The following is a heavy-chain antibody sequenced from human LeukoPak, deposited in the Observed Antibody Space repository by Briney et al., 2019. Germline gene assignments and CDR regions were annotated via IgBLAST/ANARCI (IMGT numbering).Heavy chain of an antibody. V-gene: IGHV3-64*01. CDR3: ASPGGYCSSTSCPLDY. CDR1: GFTFTSYA. J-gene: IGHJ4*02. D-gene: IGHD2-2*01. Sequence: GGSLRLSCVAPGFTFTSYAMHWVRQAPGKGLEYVSAISSNGGGTYYANSVKDRFTISRDNSKNTLYLQMGSLRVEDMAVYYCASPGGYCSSTSCPLDYWGQGTLVTVSS. CDR2: ISSNGGGT.